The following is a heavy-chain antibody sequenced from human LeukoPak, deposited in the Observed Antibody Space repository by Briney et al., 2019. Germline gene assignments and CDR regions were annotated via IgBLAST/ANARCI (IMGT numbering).Heavy chain of an antibody. Sequence: GASVKVSCKASGYTFTSYGISWVRQAPGQGLEWMGGIIPIFGTANYAQKFQGRVTITADESTSTAYMELSSLRSEDTAVYYCARDPERGDGYNYEEPWGQGTLVTVSS. CDR3: ARDPERGDGYNYEEP. D-gene: IGHD5-24*01. V-gene: IGHV1-69*13. CDR2: IIPIFGTA. CDR1: GYTFTSYG. J-gene: IGHJ5*02.